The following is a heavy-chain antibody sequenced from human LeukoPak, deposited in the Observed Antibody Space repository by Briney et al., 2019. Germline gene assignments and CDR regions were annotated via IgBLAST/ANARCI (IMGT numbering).Heavy chain of an antibody. CDR2: ISTYNGDT. CDR3: ARDFGRVGATTMLGY. Sequence: VASVKVSCKASGYTFTHYGINWVRQAPGQGLEWMGWISTYNGDTNYALKLQGRVTMTRDTSTSTTIMELRSLRSDDTAVYYCARDFGRVGATTMLGYWGQGTQVTVSS. D-gene: IGHD1-26*01. V-gene: IGHV1-18*04. CDR1: GYTFTHYG. J-gene: IGHJ4*02.